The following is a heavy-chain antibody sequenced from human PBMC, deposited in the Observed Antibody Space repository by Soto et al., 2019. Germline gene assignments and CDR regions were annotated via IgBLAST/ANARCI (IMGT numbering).Heavy chain of an antibody. J-gene: IGHJ5*02. CDR3: AKGTDYYDSSGYYGP. CDR2: IYHSGST. CDR1: GYSISSGYY. Sequence: SETLSLTCAVSGYSISSGYYWGWIRQPPGKGLEWIGSIYHSGSTYYNPSLKSRVTISVDTSKNQFSLKLSSVTAADTAVYYCAKGTDYYDSSGYYGPLGQGTLVTVSS. V-gene: IGHV4-38-2*01. D-gene: IGHD3-22*01.